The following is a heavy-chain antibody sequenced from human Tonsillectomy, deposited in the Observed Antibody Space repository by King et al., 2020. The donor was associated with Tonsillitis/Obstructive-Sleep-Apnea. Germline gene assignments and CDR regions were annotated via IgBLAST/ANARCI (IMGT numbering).Heavy chain of an antibody. Sequence: ESGGGLVKPGGSLRLSCAASGFTFSNAWMSWVRQAPGKGLEWVGRIKSNTDGGTSDYAAPVKGRFTISRDDSKNTLYLQVNSLKTEDTAVYYCTTGREWLWAWGQGTLVTVSS. CDR1: GFTFSNAW. CDR3: TTGREWLWA. V-gene: IGHV3-15*01. CDR2: IKSNTDGGTS. D-gene: IGHD3-3*01. J-gene: IGHJ5*02.